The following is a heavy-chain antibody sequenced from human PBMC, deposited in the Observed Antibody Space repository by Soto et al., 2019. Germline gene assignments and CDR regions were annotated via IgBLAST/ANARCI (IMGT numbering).Heavy chain of an antibody. D-gene: IGHD3-16*02. CDR1: GFTLSMSA. Sequence: VGSLRLSCASSGFTLSMSAVNWVRQAPGKGLEWVSYISDSGDRTYYADSVKGRFTISRDRSKNTVSLQMDSLRAEDTAVYYCAKDRGIIVKAGHAFDVWGQGTKVTV. CDR3: AKDRGIIVKAGHAFDV. J-gene: IGHJ3*01. V-gene: IGHV3-23*01. CDR2: ISDSGDRT.